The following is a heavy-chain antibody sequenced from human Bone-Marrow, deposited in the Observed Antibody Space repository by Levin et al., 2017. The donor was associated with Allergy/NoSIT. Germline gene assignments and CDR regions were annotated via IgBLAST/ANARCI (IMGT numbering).Heavy chain of an antibody. V-gene: IGHV4-34*01. J-gene: IGHJ4*02. CDR2: INHDGST. CDR1: GGSFSPYY. CDR3: ASGGGHGLFVY. Sequence: PSQTLSLTCTVYGGSFSPYYWSWIRQPPGKGPEWIGHINHDGSTNYNPSLNSRVTISVGTSKDQFSLRLTSMSAADTAVYYCASGGGHGLFVYWGQGTLVTVPS. D-gene: IGHD2-21*01.